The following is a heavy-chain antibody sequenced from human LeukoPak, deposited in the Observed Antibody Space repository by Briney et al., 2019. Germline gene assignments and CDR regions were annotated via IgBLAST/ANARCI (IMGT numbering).Heavy chain of an antibody. CDR3: ARGGLLWFGELFGY. CDR1: GFTFSSYW. CDR2: IKQDGSEK. D-gene: IGHD3-10*01. Sequence: GGSLRLSCAASGFTFSSYWMSWVRQAPGKGLEWVANIKQDGSEKYYVDSVKGRFTISRDNAKNSLYLQMSSLRAEDTAVYYCARGGLLWFGELFGYWGQGTLVTVSS. J-gene: IGHJ4*02. V-gene: IGHV3-7*03.